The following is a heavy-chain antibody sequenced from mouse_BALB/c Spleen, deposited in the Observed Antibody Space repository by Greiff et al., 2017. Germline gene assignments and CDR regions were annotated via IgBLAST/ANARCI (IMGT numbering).Heavy chain of an antibody. D-gene: IGHD2-3*01. CDR3: ARDGYYVGFAY. CDR1: GYTFTSYW. J-gene: IGHJ3*01. Sequence: QVQLQQPGAELVKPGASVKLSCKASGYTFTSYWMHWVKQRPGQGLEWIGEINPSNGRTNYNEKFKSKATLTVDKSSSTAYMQLSSLTSEDSAVYYCARDGYYVGFAYWGQGTLVTVSA. V-gene: IGHV1S81*02. CDR2: INPSNGRT.